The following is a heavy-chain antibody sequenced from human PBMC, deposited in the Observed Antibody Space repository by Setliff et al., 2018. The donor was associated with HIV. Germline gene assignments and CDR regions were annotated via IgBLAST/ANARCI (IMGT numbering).Heavy chain of an antibody. CDR1: GYTFSSYW. D-gene: IGHD6-19*01. CDR2: IQQHGSEI. J-gene: IGHJ4*02. CDR3: ANMQWASNAWYSFDY. Sequence: GGSLRLSCAASGYTFSSYWMAWVRQCPGKGLEWVANIQQHGSEIHYVASVEGRFTISGDNAKNSLYLQMNSLRAEDTAVYYCANMQWASNAWYSFDYWGQGALVTVSS. V-gene: IGHV3-7*05.